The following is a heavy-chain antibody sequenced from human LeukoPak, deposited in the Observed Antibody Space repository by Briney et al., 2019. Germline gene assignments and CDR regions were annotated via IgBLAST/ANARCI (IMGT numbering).Heavy chain of an antibody. CDR2: INPNSGGT. CDR3: ARGTNSISRNNWFDP. V-gene: IGHV1-2*02. J-gene: IGHJ5*02. D-gene: IGHD2/OR15-2a*01. Sequence: ASVKVSCKASGYTFTGYYMHWGRQAPGPGLEWMGWINPNSGGTNYAQKFQGRVTMTRDTSISTAYMELSRLRSDDTAVYYCARGTNSISRNNWFDPWGQGTLVTVSS. CDR1: GYTFTGYY.